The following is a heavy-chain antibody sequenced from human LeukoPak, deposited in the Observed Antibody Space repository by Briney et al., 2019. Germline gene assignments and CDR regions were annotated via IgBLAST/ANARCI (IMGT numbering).Heavy chain of an antibody. Sequence: ASVKVSCKASGYTFTSYGISWVRQAPGQGLEWMGWISAYNGNTNYAQKLQGRVTMTTDTSTSTAYMELRSLRTDDTAVYYCARDRRSGYCSSTSCYLYDYWGQGTLVTVSS. CDR3: ARDRRSGYCSSTSCYLYDY. V-gene: IGHV1-18*01. D-gene: IGHD2-2*01. CDR2: ISAYNGNT. J-gene: IGHJ4*02. CDR1: GYTFTSYG.